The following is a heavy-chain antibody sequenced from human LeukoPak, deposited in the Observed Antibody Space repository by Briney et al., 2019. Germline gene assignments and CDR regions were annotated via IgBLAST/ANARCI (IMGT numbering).Heavy chain of an antibody. CDR1: GGTFSSYA. CDR2: ISVYNGNT. J-gene: IGHJ4*02. D-gene: IGHD4-23*01. V-gene: IGHV1-18*01. CDR3: ARQGYSGHSQGAADY. Sequence: ASVKVSCKASGGTFSSYAISWVRQAPGQGLEWMGWISVYNGNTNYAQKFQGRVTMTTDTSTSTAHMELGSLRSDDTAVYYCARQGYSGHSQGAADYWGQGTLVTVSS.